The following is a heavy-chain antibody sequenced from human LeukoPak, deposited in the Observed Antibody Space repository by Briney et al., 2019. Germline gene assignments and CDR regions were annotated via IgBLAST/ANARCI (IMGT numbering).Heavy chain of an antibody. CDR3: ARHVWGSGWYGGSFDP. V-gene: IGHV4-34*01. CDR2: INHSGST. Sequence: SETLSLTCAVYGGSFSGYYWSWIRQPPGKGLEWIGEINHSGSTNYNPSLKSRVTISVDTSKNQFSLKLSSVTAADTAVYYCARHVWGSGWYGGSFDPWGQGTLVTVSS. J-gene: IGHJ5*02. CDR1: GGSFSGYY. D-gene: IGHD6-19*01.